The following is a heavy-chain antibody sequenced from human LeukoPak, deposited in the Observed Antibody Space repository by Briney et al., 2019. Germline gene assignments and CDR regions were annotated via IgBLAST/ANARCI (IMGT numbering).Heavy chain of an antibody. Sequence: ASVKVSCKASGYTFTGFGINWVRQAPGQGLEWMGWISGYNDNTHYAKKFQGRVTLTTDTPTSTAYMELRSLRSDDPAVYYCARDGTGTDDYWGQGTLVTVSS. CDR1: GYTFTGFG. J-gene: IGHJ4*02. D-gene: IGHD1-1*01. CDR2: ISGYNDNT. V-gene: IGHV1-18*01. CDR3: ARDGTGTDDY.